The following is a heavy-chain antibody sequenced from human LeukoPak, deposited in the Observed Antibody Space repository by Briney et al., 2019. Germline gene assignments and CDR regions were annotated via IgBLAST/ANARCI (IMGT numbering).Heavy chain of an antibody. D-gene: IGHD5-18*01. CDR1: GGSISSYY. CDR2: IYYSGST. J-gene: IGHJ6*02. V-gene: IGHV4-59*08. Sequence: TSETLSLTCTVSGGSISSYYWSWIRQPPGKGLEWIGYIYYSGSTNYNPSLKSRVTISVDTSKNQFSLKLSSVTAADTAVYYCARLEDTAMVDYYYGMDVWGQGTTVTVSS. CDR3: ARLEDTAMVDYYYGMDV.